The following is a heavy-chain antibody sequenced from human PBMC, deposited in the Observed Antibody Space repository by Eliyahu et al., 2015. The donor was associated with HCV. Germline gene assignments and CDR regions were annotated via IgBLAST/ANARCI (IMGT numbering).Heavy chain of an antibody. D-gene: IGHD6-19*01. J-gene: IGHJ5*02. V-gene: IGHV4-59*01. CDR1: GGSITTXY. CDR2: IHYSGXP. Sequence: QVQLQESGPGLVKPSETLSLTCTVXGGSITTXYWRWXRQPPGQGXXLIGDIHYSGXPNXNPSLKSRVTISIDTSKNQFSLNLSSVTAADTAVYYCASGGGGIAVTGTGGWFDPWGQGTLVTVSS. CDR3: ASGGGGIAVTGTGGWFDP.